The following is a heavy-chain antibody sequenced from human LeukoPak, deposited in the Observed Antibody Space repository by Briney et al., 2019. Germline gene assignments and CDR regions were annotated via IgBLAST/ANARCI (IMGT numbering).Heavy chain of an antibody. J-gene: IGHJ6*02. V-gene: IGHV4-59*08. Sequence: SETLSLTCTVAGGSISSYYWSWIRQPPGKGLEWIGYIYYSGSTNYNPSLKSRVTISVDTSKNQFSLKLSSVTAADTAVYYCARDPQYYYYGMDVWGQGTTVTVSS. CDR1: GGSISSYY. CDR2: IYYSGST. CDR3: ARDPQYYYYGMDV.